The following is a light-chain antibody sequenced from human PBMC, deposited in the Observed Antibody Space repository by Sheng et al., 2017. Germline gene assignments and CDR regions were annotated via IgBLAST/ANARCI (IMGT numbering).Light chain of an antibody. Sequence: EIVMTQSPATLSLSPGERATLSCRASQSVSSKLVWYQQKPGRAPRLLIYGASSRATGIPDRFSGSGSGTDFTLTINSLEPEDFAFYYCQQRANWPRTFAQGTKVELK. CDR3: QQRANWPRT. V-gene: IGKV3-11*01. CDR2: GAS. J-gene: IGKJ1*01. CDR1: QSVSSK.